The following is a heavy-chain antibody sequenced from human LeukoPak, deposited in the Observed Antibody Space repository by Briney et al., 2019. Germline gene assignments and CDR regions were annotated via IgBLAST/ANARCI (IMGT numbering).Heavy chain of an antibody. D-gene: IGHD3-10*01. J-gene: IGHJ4*02. CDR3: ARVVFYYAKSFDY. Sequence: KPSETLSLTCTVSGGSISSSSYYWGWIRQPPGKGLEWIGSIYYSGSTYYNPSLKSRVTISVDTSKNQFSLKLSSVTAADTAVYYCARVVFYYAKSFDYWGQGTLVTVSS. CDR2: IYYSGST. V-gene: IGHV4-39*07. CDR1: GGSISSSSYY.